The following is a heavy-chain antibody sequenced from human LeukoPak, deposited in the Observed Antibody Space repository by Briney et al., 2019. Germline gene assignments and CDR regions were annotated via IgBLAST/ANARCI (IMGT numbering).Heavy chain of an antibody. Sequence: GASVKVSCKASGYTFPSYFMHWVRQAPGQGLEWMGVINPTGGSTNYAQKLQGRVTMTTDTSTSTAYMELRSLRSDDTAVYYCARGGGSYGMDVWGQGTTVTVSS. CDR3: ARGGGSYGMDV. D-gene: IGHD3-10*01. V-gene: IGHV1-46*01. CDR2: INPTGGST. CDR1: GYTFPSYF. J-gene: IGHJ6*02.